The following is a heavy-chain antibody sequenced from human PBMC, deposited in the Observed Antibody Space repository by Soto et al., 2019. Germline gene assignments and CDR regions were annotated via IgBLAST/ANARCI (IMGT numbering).Heavy chain of an antibody. CDR2: IYYSGST. D-gene: IGHD3-3*01. CDR3: ARPKRTSFGVVIIHDAFDI. V-gene: IGHV4-39*01. CDR1: GGSISSSSYY. Sequence: QLQLQESGPGLVKPSETLSLTCTVSGGSISSSSYYWGWIRQPPGKGLEWIGRIYYSGSTYYNPSPKSRVTITVDTSKNQFSLKLSSVTAADAAVYYCARPKRTSFGVVIIHDAFDIWGQGTMVTVSS. J-gene: IGHJ3*02.